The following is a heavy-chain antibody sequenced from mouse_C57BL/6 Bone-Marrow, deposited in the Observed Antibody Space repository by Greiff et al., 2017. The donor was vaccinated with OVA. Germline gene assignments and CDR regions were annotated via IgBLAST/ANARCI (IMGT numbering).Heavy chain of an antibody. D-gene: IGHD1-1*01. J-gene: IGHJ1*03. Sequence: VQLQQPGAELVMPGASVKLSCKASGYTFTSYWMHWVKQRPGQGLEWIGEIDPSDSSTNYNQKFKGKATLTVDKSSSTAYMQLSSLTSEDSAVYYCARGDHYYGSSRYFDVWGTGTTVTVSS. V-gene: IGHV1-69*01. CDR3: ARGDHYYGSSRYFDV. CDR1: GYTFTSYW. CDR2: IDPSDSST.